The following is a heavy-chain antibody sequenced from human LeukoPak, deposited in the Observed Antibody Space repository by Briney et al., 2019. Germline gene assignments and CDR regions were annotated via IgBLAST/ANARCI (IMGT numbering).Heavy chain of an antibody. CDR3: AREAEGDYSDYFDY. CDR2: IQTSGST. J-gene: IGHJ4*02. CDR1: GVSIRSYS. V-gene: IGHV4-4*07. D-gene: IGHD2-15*01. Sequence: SETLSLTCSVSGVSIRSYSWSWIRQPSGKGLEWIGRIQTSGSTNYNPSLRSRVTMSVDTSKNQFSLKLSSVTAADTAVYYCAREAEGDYSDYFDYWGQGTLVTVSS.